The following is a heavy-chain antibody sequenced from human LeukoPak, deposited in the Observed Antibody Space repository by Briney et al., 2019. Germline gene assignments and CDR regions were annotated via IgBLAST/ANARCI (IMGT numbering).Heavy chain of an antibody. CDR2: IYYSGST. J-gene: IGHJ5*01. V-gene: IGHV4-39*01. D-gene: IGHD6-19*01. CDR1: GGSISSTGDY. CDR3: ARLGGWLVLLHWFHS. Sequence: SETLSDTRAVSGGSISSTGDYWGWIRQPPGKGLEWIGSIYYSGSTYYNPSLKSRVTISVDTSKNQFSLKLSSVTAADTAVYYCARLGGWLVLLHWFHSRRQGTLVTVSS.